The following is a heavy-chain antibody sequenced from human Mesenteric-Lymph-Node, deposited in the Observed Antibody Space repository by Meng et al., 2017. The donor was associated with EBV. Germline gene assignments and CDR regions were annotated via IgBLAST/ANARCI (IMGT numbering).Heavy chain of an antibody. Sequence: QVQLQESGPGLLKPSETLSLTCSVSGDSISPLHWSWIRQPPGKGLEWIAYIHYTGNTKYNPSLESRVTISVDTSKNQFSLRLTSVTAADTAVYYCARWGATGPFDYWGQGTLVTVSS. J-gene: IGHJ4*02. CDR3: ARWGATGPFDY. D-gene: IGHD1-26*01. CDR2: IHYTGNT. CDR1: GDSISPLH. V-gene: IGHV4-59*11.